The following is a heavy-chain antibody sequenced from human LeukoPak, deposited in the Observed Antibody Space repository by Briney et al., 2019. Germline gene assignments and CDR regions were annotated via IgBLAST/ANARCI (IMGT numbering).Heavy chain of an antibody. Sequence: GGSLRLSCTVSGFTVSSNSMSWVRQAPGKGLEWVSFIYSDNTHYSDSVKGRFTISRDNSKNTLYLQMNSLRAEDTAVYYCARHSRPSSGWSFDYWGQGTLVTVSS. J-gene: IGHJ4*02. CDR1: GFTVSSNS. V-gene: IGHV3-53*01. CDR2: IYSDNT. CDR3: ARHSRPSSGWSFDY. D-gene: IGHD6-19*01.